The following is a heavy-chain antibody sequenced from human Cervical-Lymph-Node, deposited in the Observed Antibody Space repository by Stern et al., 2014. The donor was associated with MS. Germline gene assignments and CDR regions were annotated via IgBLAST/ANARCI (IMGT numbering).Heavy chain of an antibody. CDR2: INGGSGTT. J-gene: IGHJ4*02. V-gene: IGHV1-3*01. D-gene: IGHD4-11*01. CDR1: GYTFIDHA. Sequence: QDQLVQSGAEVKKPGASMKVSCKTSGYTFIDHAIHWMRQAPGQRLEWMGWINGGSGTTKYSQKFQGRVSFTRDTAAGAAYLDLSSLRSEDTAVYYCARQPDYSDFLDYWGQGTLVVVSS. CDR3: ARQPDYSDFLDY.